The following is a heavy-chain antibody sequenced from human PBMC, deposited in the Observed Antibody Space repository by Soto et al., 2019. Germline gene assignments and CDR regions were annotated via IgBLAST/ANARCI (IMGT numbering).Heavy chain of an antibody. CDR3: ARDRNAGFTPVSEP. D-gene: IGHD1-1*01. J-gene: IGHJ1*01. V-gene: IGHV4-59*01. CDR2: TSYTGNT. Sequence: CTLTLQYHGKGLEWIAYTSYTGNTNYNPSLKSRVTTSMDTSKNQLSLRLTSMTAADTAVYYCARDRNAGFTPVSEPRGHRTPVPGS.